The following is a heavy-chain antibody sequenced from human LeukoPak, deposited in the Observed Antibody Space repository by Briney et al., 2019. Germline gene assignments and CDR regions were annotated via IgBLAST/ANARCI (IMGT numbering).Heavy chain of an antibody. J-gene: IGHJ5*02. CDR2: INPNSGGT. CDR1: GYTFTGYY. V-gene: IGHV1-2*02. Sequence: ASVKVSCKASGYTFTGYYMHWVRQAPGQGLEWMGWINPNSGGTNYAQKFQGGVTMTRDTSISTAYMELSRLRSDDTAVYYCARDSCSRTSCYPSNWFDPWGQGTLVTVSS. D-gene: IGHD2-2*01. CDR3: ARDSCSRTSCYPSNWFDP.